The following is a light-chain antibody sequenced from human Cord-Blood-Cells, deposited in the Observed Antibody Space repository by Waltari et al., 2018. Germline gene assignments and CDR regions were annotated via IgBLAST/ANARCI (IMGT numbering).Light chain of an antibody. Sequence: DIQMTQSPSSLSPSVGDRVTITCRASQSISSNLNWYQQKPGKAPKLLIYAASSWQSGVPSRFSGSGSGTDFTLTISSLQPEDFATYYCQQSYSTPWTFGQGTKVEIK. V-gene: IGKV1-39*01. J-gene: IGKJ1*01. CDR1: QSISSN. CDR3: QQSYSTPWT. CDR2: AAS.